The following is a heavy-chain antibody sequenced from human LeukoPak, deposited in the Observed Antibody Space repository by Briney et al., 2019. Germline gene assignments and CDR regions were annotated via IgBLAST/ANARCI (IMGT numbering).Heavy chain of an antibody. CDR1: GGSISSYY. CDR3: ARRNSGSYYGLFDP. J-gene: IGHJ5*02. CDR2: IYYSGST. D-gene: IGHD1-26*01. Sequence: KSSETLSLTCTVSGGSISSYYWSWIRQPPGKGLEWIGYIYYSGSTNYNPSLKSRVTISVDTSKNQFSLKLSSVTAADSAVYYCARRNSGSYYGLFDPWGQGTLVTVSS. V-gene: IGHV4-59*08.